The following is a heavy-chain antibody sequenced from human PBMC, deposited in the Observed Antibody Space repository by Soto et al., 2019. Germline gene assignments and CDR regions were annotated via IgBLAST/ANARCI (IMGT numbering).Heavy chain of an antibody. Sequence: QVQLVESGGGVVQPGRSLRLSCAASGFTFSSYGMHWVRQAPGKGLEWVAVISSDGSDKYYEDSVKGRFTISRDNSKNTLYVQLNRMRAEDTALYYCARDRLYGAGLIDVWGQGTTVTVSS. CDR3: ARDRLYGAGLIDV. D-gene: IGHD3-10*01. V-gene: IGHV3-30-3*01. J-gene: IGHJ6*02. CDR1: GFTFSSYG. CDR2: ISSDGSDK.